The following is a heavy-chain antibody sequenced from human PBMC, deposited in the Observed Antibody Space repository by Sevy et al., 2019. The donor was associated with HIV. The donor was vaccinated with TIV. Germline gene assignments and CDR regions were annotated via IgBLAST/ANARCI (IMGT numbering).Heavy chain of an antibody. CDR2: IKQDGSEK. CDR3: ASKGGSRHNDAFDT. Sequence: GGSLRLSCAASGFSFSWYWMSWVRQTPEKGLEWVANIKQDGSEKNYVDSVKGRFIISRDNAKNSLYLQMNSLRVEDTAVSYCASKGGSRHNDAFDTWGQGTMVTVSS. CDR1: GFSFSWYW. D-gene: IGHD3-10*01. J-gene: IGHJ3*02. V-gene: IGHV3-7*01.